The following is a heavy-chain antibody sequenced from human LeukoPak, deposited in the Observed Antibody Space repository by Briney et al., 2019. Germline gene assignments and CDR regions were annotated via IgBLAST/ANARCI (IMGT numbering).Heavy chain of an antibody. D-gene: IGHD1-26*01. V-gene: IGHV3-64*01. CDR1: GFTFSSYA. CDR3: ARAGWELLPDYYYGMDV. Sequence: PGGSLRLSCAASGFTFSSYAMHRVRQAPGKGLEYVSAISSNGGSTYYANSVKGRFTISRDNSKNTLYLQMGSLRAEDMAVYYCARAGWELLPDYYYGMDVWGQGTTVTVSS. CDR2: ISSNGGST. J-gene: IGHJ6*02.